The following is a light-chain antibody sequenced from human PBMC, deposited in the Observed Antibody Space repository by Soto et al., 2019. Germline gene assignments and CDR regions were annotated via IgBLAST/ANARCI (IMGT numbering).Light chain of an antibody. J-gene: IGKJ3*01. CDR3: QQSYSRPWFT. V-gene: IGKV1-39*01. CDR1: QSISNY. CDR2: AAS. Sequence: DIQMTQSPSSLSASVGDRVTITCRASQSISNYLNWYQQKPGKAPKLLIYAASSLQSGVPSRFSGSGSGTHFTLTISSLHPEDFATYYCQQSYSRPWFTFGPGTKVDIK.